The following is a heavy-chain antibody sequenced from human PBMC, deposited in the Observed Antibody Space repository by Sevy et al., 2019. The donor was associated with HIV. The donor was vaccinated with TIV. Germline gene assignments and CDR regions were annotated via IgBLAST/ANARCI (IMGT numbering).Heavy chain of an antibody. J-gene: IGHJ4*02. V-gene: IGHV1-69*13. CDR1: GGTFSSSA. CDR2: IFPIFGTA. CDR3: ASVLAVSVDF. D-gene: IGHD6-19*01. Sequence: ASVKVSCKASGGTFSSSAISWVRQAPGQGLEWMGEIFPIFGTAKYAQKFQGRVTISADESTSTVYMVLRSLRSEDTAGYFGASVLAVSVDFWGQGTLLTVSS.